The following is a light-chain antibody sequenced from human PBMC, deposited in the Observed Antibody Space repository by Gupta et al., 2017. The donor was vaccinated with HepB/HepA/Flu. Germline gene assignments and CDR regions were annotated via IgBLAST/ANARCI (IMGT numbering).Light chain of an antibody. CDR2: GAS. CDR3: QHYDYSIPLS. Sequence: EIVLTQSPGTLSLSPGEGATLSCRASQSFTSGYLAWYQQKPGQAPRLLIYGASSRATDIPDRFSGSGSGTDFTLTISRLEPEDFAVYYCQHYDYSIPLSFGGGTKVEMK. V-gene: IGKV3-20*01. J-gene: IGKJ4*01. CDR1: QSFTSGY.